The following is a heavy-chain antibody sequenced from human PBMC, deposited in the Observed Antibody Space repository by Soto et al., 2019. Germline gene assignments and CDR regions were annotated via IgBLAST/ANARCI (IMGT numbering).Heavy chain of an antibody. CDR3: ASPLDTAMVGPYYYGMDV. Sequence: GASVKVSCKASGGTFSSYAISWVRQAPGQGLEWMGGIIPIFGTANYAQKFQGRVTITADESTSTAYMELSSLGSEDTAVYYCASPLDTAMVGPYYYGMDVWGQGTTVTVSS. CDR2: IIPIFGTA. CDR1: GGTFSSYA. D-gene: IGHD5-18*01. V-gene: IGHV1-69*13. J-gene: IGHJ6*02.